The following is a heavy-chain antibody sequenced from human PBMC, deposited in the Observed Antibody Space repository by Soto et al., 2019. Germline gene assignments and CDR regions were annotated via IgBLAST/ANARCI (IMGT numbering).Heavy chain of an antibody. D-gene: IGHD1-26*01. CDR3: ARSGELLQTFDS. V-gene: IGHV3-21*06. CDR2: ITGNSEYK. J-gene: IGHJ4*02. Sequence: GGSLRLSCVVSGVSFSDYSMNWVRQAPGKGLEWVSLITGNSEYKYYAGSVKGRFTVSRDNAKNSLYLQMNSLTVEDTAVYYCARSGELLQTFDSWGQGTLVTVSS. CDR1: GVSFSDYS.